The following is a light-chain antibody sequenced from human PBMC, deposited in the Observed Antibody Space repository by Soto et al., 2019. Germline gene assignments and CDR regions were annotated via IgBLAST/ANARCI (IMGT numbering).Light chain of an antibody. Sequence: QSVLTQPASVSGSPGQSITISCAGSNSNVGTYDHVSWYQQHPGKAPKLIIYDISNRPSGVSNRFSGSKSGNTASLTISGLQAEDEADYYCSSYAISSTLYLFGTGAKLTVL. V-gene: IGLV2-14*01. CDR1: NSNVGTYDH. J-gene: IGLJ1*01. CDR3: SSYAISSTLYL. CDR2: DIS.